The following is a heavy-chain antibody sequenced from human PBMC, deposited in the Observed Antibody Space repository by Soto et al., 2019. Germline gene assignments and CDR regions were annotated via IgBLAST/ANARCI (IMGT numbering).Heavy chain of an antibody. V-gene: IGHV4-39*01. CDR1: GGSISSSSYY. J-gene: IGHJ6*03. Sequence: PSETLSLTCTVSGGSISSSSYYWGWIRQPPGKGLEWIGSIYYSGSTYYNPSLKSRVTISVDTSKNQFSLKLSSVTAADTAVYYCARLSSYYYYMDVWGKGTTVTSP. CDR2: IYYSGST. CDR3: ARLSSYYYYMDV.